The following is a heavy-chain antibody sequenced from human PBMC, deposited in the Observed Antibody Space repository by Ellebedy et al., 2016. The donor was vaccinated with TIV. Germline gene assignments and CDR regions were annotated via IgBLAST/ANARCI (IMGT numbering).Heavy chain of an antibody. CDR2: IKTKTEGGTT. J-gene: IGHJ4*02. V-gene: IGHV3-15*01. CDR3: TTIGYLPVPDF. CDR1: TLTFSNAW. Sequence: PGGSLRLSCAASTLTFSNAWMSWVRQAPGKGLEWVGHIKTKTEGGTTDYAAPVKGRFTISRDDSKNTLFLQMNSLKTEDTAVYYCTTIGYLPVPDFWGPGTLVTVSS. D-gene: IGHD5-18*01.